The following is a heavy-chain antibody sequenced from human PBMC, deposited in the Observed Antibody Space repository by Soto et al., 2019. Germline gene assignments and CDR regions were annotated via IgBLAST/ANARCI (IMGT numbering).Heavy chain of an antibody. CDR3: ARHFYPGERSGYYGY. D-gene: IGHD3-3*01. CDR2: VHYTGST. J-gene: IGHJ4*02. CDR1: DGSISRSTFY. V-gene: IGHV4-39*01. Sequence: SETLSLTCTVSDGSISRSTFYWGWIRQPPGKGLEWIGSVHYTGSTYYNPSLKSRVTMSVDSSKNHLSLKVSSVTAADTAVYYWARHFYPGERSGYYGYWGQGALVTVSS.